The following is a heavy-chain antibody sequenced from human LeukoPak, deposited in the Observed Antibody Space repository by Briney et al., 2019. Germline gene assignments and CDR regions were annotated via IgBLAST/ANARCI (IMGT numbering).Heavy chain of an antibody. D-gene: IGHD5-18*01. CDR1: GGSISGYY. CDR2: IYHSGST. Sequence: SETLSLTCTVSGGSISGYYWSWIRQPPGKGLEWIGYIYHSGSTYYNPSLKSRVTISVDRSKNQFSLKLSSVTAADTAVYYCARVGFGGYSYHFDYWGQGTLVTVSS. V-gene: IGHV4-30-2*01. J-gene: IGHJ4*02. CDR3: ARVGFGGYSYHFDY.